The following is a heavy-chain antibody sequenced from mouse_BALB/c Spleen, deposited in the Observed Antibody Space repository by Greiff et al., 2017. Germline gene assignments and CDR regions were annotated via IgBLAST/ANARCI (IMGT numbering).Heavy chain of an antibody. CDR1: GFTFSSYA. Sequence: EVKLMESGGGLVKPGGSLKLSCAASGFTFSSYAMSWVRQTPEKRLEWVASISSGGSTYYPDSVKGRFTISRDNARNILYLQMSSLRSEDTAMYYCARGGYYGRSYWGQGTTLTVSS. V-gene: IGHV5-6-5*01. J-gene: IGHJ2*01. D-gene: IGHD1-1*01. CDR2: ISSGGST. CDR3: ARGGYYGRSY.